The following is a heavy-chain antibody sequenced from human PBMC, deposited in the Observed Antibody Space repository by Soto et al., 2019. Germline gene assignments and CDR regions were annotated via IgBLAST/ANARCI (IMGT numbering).Heavy chain of an antibody. CDR2: ISGSGGST. V-gene: IGHV3-23*01. CDR1: GFTFSSYA. CDR3: AKDRILRFGELSGFDL. J-gene: IGHJ2*01. D-gene: IGHD3-10*01. Sequence: LRLSCAASGFTFSSYAMSWVRQAPGKGLEWVSAISGSGGSTYYADSVKGRFTISRDNSKNTLYLQMNSLRAEDTAVYYCAKDRILRFGELSGFDLWGRGTLVTVSS.